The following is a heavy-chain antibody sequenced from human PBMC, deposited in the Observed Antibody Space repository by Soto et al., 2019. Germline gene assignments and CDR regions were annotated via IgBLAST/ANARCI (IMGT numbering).Heavy chain of an antibody. D-gene: IGHD5-18*01. V-gene: IGHV5-51*01. CDR1: GYSFTSYW. Sequence: GESLKISCKGSGYSFTSYWIGWVRQMPGKGLEWMGIIYPGDSDTRYSPSFQGQVTISADKSISTAYLQWSSLKASDTAMYYCARRADTATGYYYGMDVWGQGTTVTVSS. J-gene: IGHJ6*02. CDR3: ARRADTATGYYYGMDV. CDR2: IYPGDSDT.